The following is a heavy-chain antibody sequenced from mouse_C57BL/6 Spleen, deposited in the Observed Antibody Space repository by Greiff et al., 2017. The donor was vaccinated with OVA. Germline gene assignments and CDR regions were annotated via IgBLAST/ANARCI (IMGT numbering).Heavy chain of an antibody. CDR1: GYTFTSYW. J-gene: IGHJ2*01. Sequence: VQLQQPGAELVRPGSSVKLSCKASGYTFTSYWMHWVKQRPIQGLEWIGNIDPSDSETHYNQKFKDKATLTVDKSSSTAYMQLSSLTSEDSAVYYCARALDSSGYGLDYWGQGTTLTVSS. CDR2: IDPSDSET. V-gene: IGHV1-52*01. D-gene: IGHD3-2*02. CDR3: ARALDSSGYGLDY.